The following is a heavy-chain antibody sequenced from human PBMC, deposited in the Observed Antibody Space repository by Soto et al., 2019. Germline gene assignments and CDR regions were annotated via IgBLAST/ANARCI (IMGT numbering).Heavy chain of an antibody. CDR2: IIPIFGTA. D-gene: IGHD2-21*01. J-gene: IGHJ6*02. CDR3: ARARIPLYGMDV. Sequence: GASVKVSCKASGYTFTSYGISWVRQAPGQGLEWMGGIIPIFGTANYAQKFQGRVTITADESTSTAYMELSSLRSEDTAVYYCARARIPLYGMDVWGQGTTVTVSS. V-gene: IGHV1-69*13. CDR1: GYTFTSYG.